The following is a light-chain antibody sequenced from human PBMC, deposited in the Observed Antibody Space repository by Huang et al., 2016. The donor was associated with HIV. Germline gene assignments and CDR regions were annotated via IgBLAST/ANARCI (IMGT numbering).Light chain of an antibody. Sequence: TQSPATLSVSPGERATISCRASQGIGNKLAWYQVKPGQAPRLLIFDASYRATDVPARFSGGGSDIDFTLTISDLQSEDSAVYYCQQYNRWPRTFGQGTEVEIK. CDR3: QQYNRWPRT. V-gene: IGKV3-15*01. J-gene: IGKJ2*01. CDR2: DAS. CDR1: QGIGNK.